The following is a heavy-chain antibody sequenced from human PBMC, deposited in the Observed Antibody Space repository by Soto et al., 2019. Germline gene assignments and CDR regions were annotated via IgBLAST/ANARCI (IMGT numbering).Heavy chain of an antibody. V-gene: IGHV1-2*02. CDR2: INPNSGGT. Sequence: ASVKVSCKASGYIFTDYYMNWVRQAPGQGLEWMGGINPNSGGTNYAQKFQGRVTMTTDTSINTGYMELSRLRSDDTALYYCARPYCGTNSCHNWFDPWGQGTLVTVSS. CDR3: ARPYCGTNSCHNWFDP. D-gene: IGHD2-21*01. CDR1: GYIFTDYY. J-gene: IGHJ5*02.